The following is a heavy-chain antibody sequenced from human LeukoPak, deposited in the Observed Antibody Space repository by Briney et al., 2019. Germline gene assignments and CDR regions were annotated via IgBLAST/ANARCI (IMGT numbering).Heavy chain of an antibody. V-gene: IGHV1-69*13. CDR2: IIPIFGTA. J-gene: IGHJ5*01. CDR3: ASPSDDYDSSGYYFRWFDS. Sequence: ASVKVSCKASGGTFSSYAISWVRQAPGQGLEWMGGIIPIFGTANYAQKFQGRVTITADESTSTAYMELSSLRSEDTAVYYCASPSDDYDSSGYYFRWFDSWGQGTLVTVSS. CDR1: GGTFSSYA. D-gene: IGHD3-22*01.